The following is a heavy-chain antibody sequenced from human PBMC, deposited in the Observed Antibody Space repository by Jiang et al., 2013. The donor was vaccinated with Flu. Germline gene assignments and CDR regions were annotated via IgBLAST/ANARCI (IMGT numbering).Heavy chain of an antibody. CDR2: FFECEK. D-gene: IGHD6-13*01. V-gene: IGHV2-26*01. Sequence: SWIRQPPREGPGVACTTFFECEKSYSTSLKSRLTISKDTSKSQVVLTMTNMDPVDTATYYCARLSYSSSWYNWFDPWGQGTLVTVSS. CDR3: ARLSYSSSWYNWFDP. J-gene: IGHJ5*02.